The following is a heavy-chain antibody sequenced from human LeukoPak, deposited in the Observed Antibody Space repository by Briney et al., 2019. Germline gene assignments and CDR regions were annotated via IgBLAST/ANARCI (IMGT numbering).Heavy chain of an antibody. D-gene: IGHD5-24*01. CDR1: GFTVSSNY. CDR2: IYSGGST. CDR3: ARDSGDRDGYDPWYY. Sequence: PGGSLRLSCAASGFTVSSNYMSWVRQAPGKGLEWVSVIYSGGSTYYADSVKGRFTISRDNSKNTLYLQMNSLRAEDTAVYYCARDSGDRDGYDPWYYWGQGTLVTVSS. V-gene: IGHV3-66*01. J-gene: IGHJ4*02.